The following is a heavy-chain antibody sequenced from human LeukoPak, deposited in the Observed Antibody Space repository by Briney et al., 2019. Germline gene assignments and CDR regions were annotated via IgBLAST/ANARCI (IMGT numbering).Heavy chain of an antibody. CDR2: INHSGST. J-gene: IGHJ4*02. CDR3: ARGFGSSSYMRY. Sequence: SETLSLTCAVYGGSFSGYYWSWIRQPPGKGLEWIGEINHSGSTNYNPSLKSRVTISVDTSKNQFSLKLSSVTAADTAVYYCARGFGSSSYMRYWGQGTLVTVSS. CDR1: GGSFSGYY. D-gene: IGHD6-6*01. V-gene: IGHV4-34*01.